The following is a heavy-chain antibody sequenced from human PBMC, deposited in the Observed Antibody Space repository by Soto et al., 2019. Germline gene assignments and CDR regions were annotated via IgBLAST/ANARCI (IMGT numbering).Heavy chain of an antibody. Sequence: ASETLSLTCTVSGGSISSYYWSWIRKNPGKGLEWIGDVYYSGSPYYNPSLKIRVAMSVDTSKNQFSLKLASVTAADTAFYFCARGVDPVLRLDGNDHWGQGTLVTVSS. CDR3: ARGVDPVLRLDGNDH. D-gene: IGHD3-3*01. V-gene: IGHV4-59*04. J-gene: IGHJ4*02. CDR1: GGSISSYY. CDR2: VYYSGSP.